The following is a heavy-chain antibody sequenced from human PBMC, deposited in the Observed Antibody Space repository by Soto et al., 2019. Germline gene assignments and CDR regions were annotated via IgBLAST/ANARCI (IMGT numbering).Heavy chain of an antibody. CDR1: GFTFSSYG. CDR2: ISYDGSNK. D-gene: IGHD2-15*01. CDR3: AKPNCSGGSCYSYFDY. J-gene: IGHJ4*02. V-gene: IGHV3-30*18. Sequence: GGSLRLSCAASGFTFSSYGMHWVRQAPGKGLEWVAVISYDGSNKYYADSVKGRFTIPRDNSKNTLYLQMNSLRAEDTAVYYCAKPNCSGGSCYSYFDYWGQGTLVTVSS.